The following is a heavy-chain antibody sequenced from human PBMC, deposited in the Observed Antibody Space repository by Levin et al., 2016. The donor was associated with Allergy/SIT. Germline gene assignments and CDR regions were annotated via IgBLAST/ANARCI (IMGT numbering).Heavy chain of an antibody. J-gene: IGHJ4*02. CDR1: GFTFRSYT. CDR2: IDGKSGES. V-gene: IGHV3-21*01. Sequence: GGSLRLSCEASGFTFRSYTMNWVRQAPGKGLEWVSTIDGKSGESLYSDSVKGRFTISRDDANDSLYLQMNSLRVEDTAIYYCTRDTLTDPAHFDYWGQGTLVTVSS. CDR3: TRDTLTDPAHFDY.